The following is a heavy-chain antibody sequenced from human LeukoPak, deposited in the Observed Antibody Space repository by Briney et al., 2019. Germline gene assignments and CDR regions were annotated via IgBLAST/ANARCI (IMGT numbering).Heavy chain of an antibody. D-gene: IGHD3-3*01. Sequence: GGSLRLSCAASGFTFSSYAMHWVRQAPGKGLEWVAVISYDGSNKYYADSVKGRFTISRDNSKDTLYLQMNSLRAEDTAVYYCARTSQGLRFLEWLLYLNAWGQGTLVTVSS. V-gene: IGHV3-30*04. J-gene: IGHJ4*02. CDR3: ARTSQGLRFLEWLLYLNA. CDR1: GFTFSSYA. CDR2: ISYDGSNK.